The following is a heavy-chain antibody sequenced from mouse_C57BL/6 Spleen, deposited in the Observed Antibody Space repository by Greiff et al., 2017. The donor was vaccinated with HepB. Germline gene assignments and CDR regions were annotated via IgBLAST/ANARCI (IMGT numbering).Heavy chain of an antibody. D-gene: IGHD2-5*01. V-gene: IGHV1-19*01. CDR3: ARPYYSNSYYAMDY. Sequence: EVQLQQSGPVLVKPGASVKMSCKASGYTFTDYYMNWVKQSHGKSLEWIGVINPYNGGTSYNQKFKGKATLTVDKSSSTAYMELNSLTSEDSAVYYCARPYYSNSYYAMDYWRQGTSVTVSS. CDR1: GYTFTDYY. CDR2: INPYNGGT. J-gene: IGHJ4*01.